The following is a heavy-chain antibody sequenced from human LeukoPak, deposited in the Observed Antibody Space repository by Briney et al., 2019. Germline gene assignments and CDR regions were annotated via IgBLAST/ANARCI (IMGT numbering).Heavy chain of an antibody. Sequence: SETLSLTCAVYGGSFSGYYWSWIRQPPGKGLEWIGEINHSGSTNYNPSLESRVTISVDTSKNQFSLKLSSVTAADTAVYYCARASSHYDYWGQGTLVTVSS. CDR3: ARASSHYDY. D-gene: IGHD6-13*01. V-gene: IGHV4-34*01. CDR1: GGSFSGYY. CDR2: INHSGST. J-gene: IGHJ4*02.